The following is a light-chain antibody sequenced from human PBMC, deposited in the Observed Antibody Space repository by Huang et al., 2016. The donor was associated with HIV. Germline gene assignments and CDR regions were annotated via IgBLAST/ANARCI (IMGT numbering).Light chain of an antibody. CDR3: QQSHSNPIT. V-gene: IGKV1-39*01. CDR1: QTISNY. CDR2: AAS. J-gene: IGKJ5*01. Sequence: DIQMTQSPSSLSASVGDRVTITCRASQTISNYINWYQQRPGRAPKLLIYAASTLQTGVPTRFRGSGSGTDFTLTISSLQPEDFAAYYCQQSHSNPITFGQGTRLEIK.